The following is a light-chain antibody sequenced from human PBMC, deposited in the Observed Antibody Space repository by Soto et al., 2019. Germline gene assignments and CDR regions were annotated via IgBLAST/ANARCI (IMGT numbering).Light chain of an antibody. Sequence: EIVMTQSPATLSVSPGERATLSCRASQSVSDNLAWYQQKPGQAPRLLIYGASTRATGIPARFSGSGSGTELTLTISGLQSEDFAVYYCQQSNNWPYTFGQGTKLDIK. CDR1: QSVSDN. CDR2: GAS. V-gene: IGKV3-15*01. CDR3: QQSNNWPYT. J-gene: IGKJ2*01.